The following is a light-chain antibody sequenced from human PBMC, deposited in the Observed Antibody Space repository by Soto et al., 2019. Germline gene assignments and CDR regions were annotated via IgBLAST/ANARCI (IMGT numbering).Light chain of an antibody. V-gene: IGKV3-20*01. J-gene: IGKJ2*01. CDR1: QSVSSNY. Sequence: EIVLTQSPGTLSLSPGERATLSCMASQSVSSNYLAWYQQKPGQAPRLLIYGASSRATGIPDRFSGSGSGTDFTLTISRLEPEDFAVYYCQHYGRSAYTFGQGTTLEIK. CDR3: QHYGRSAYT. CDR2: GAS.